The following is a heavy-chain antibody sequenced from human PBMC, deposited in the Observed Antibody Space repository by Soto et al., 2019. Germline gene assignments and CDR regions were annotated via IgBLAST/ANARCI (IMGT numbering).Heavy chain of an antibody. V-gene: IGHV3-23*04. CDR3: AKDHTVYSGYDYYYGMDV. D-gene: IGHD1-26*01. Sequence: EVQLVESGGGLVQPGGSLRLSCADSGFTFSTYAINWVRQAPGKGLEWVSAISAGGYNTDYADSVKGRFTISRDNSKNTLYLQMNSLSAEDTAVYYCAKDHTVYSGYDYYYGMDVWGQGTTVTVSS. CDR2: ISAGGYNT. J-gene: IGHJ6*02. CDR1: GFTFSTYA.